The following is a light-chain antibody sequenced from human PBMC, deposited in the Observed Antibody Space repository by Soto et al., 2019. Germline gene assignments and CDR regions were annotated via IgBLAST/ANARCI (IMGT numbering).Light chain of an antibody. CDR2: DVS. CDR1: SSDVGGYNY. V-gene: IGLV2-14*01. J-gene: IGLJ1*01. Sequence: SALAQPSSVSGSPGQSITLSCPGTSSDVGGYNYVSWYQQHPGKAPKFMIYDVSNRPSGVSNRFSGSKSGNTASLTISGLQAEDEADYYCCSYTTSNTRQIVFGTGTKVTVL. CDR3: CSYTTSNTRQIV.